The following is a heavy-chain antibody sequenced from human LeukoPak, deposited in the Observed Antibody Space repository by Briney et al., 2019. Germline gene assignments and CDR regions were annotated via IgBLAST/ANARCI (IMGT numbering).Heavy chain of an antibody. V-gene: IGHV3-48*02. J-gene: IGHJ5*02. D-gene: IGHD6-19*01. CDR1: GFTFSSYS. CDR2: ISSSSSTI. CDR3: ARGQPQRYSSGWYVNWFDP. Sequence: PGGSLRLSCAASGFTFSSYSMNWVRQAPGKGLEWVSYISSSSSTIYYADSVKGRFTISRDNAKNSLYLQMNSLRDEDTAVYYCARGQPQRYSSGWYVNWFDPWGQGTLVTVSS.